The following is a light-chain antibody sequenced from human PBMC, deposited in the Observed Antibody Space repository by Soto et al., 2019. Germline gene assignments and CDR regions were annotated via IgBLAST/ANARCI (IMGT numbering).Light chain of an antibody. V-gene: IGKV1-5*03. Sequence: DIQMTQSPSTLSASVGDRVTITCRASQSISSWLAWYQQKPGKAPKLLIYKASTLESGVPSRFSGSGSGTEFTLTISSLQPDDFATYSCQQYSGSAWTFGHGTKVEIK. J-gene: IGKJ1*01. CDR3: QQYSGSAWT. CDR1: QSISSW. CDR2: KAS.